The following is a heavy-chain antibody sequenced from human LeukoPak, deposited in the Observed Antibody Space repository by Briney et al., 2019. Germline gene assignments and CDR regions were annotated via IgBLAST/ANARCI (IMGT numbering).Heavy chain of an antibody. CDR3: ARGGLYGDYNWFDP. CDR1: GGSLSGYY. V-gene: IGHV4-34*01. D-gene: IGHD4-17*01. J-gene: IGHJ5*02. CDR2: INHSGST. Sequence: PSETLSLTCAVYGGSLSGYYWSWIRQPPGKGLEWIGEINHSGSTNYNPSLKSRVTISVDTSKNQFSLKLSSVTAADTAVYYCARGGLYGDYNWFDPWGQGTLVTVSS.